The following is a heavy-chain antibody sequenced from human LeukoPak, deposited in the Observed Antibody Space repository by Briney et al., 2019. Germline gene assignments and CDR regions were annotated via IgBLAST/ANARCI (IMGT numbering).Heavy chain of an antibody. J-gene: IGHJ4*02. CDR2: ISGSGGST. D-gene: IGHD3-22*01. Sequence: QPGGSLRLSCAASGFTFSSYAMSWVRQAPGKGLEWVSAISGSGGSTYYADSVKGRFTISRDNSKNTLYLQMNSLRAEDTAVYYCAKKTPSDYYDSSGHFDYWGQGTLVTVSS. CDR3: AKKTPSDYYDSSGHFDY. CDR1: GFTFSSYA. V-gene: IGHV3-23*01.